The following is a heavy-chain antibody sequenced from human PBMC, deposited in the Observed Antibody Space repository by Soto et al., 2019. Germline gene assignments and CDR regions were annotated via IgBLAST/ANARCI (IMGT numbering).Heavy chain of an antibody. CDR2: IIPIFGTA. D-gene: IGHD2-15*01. V-gene: IGHV1-69*01. CDR3: AREGYCSGGSCYPGPHHEPDAFDI. Sequence: QVPLVQSGAEVKKPGSSVKVSCKASGGTFSSYAISWVRQAPGQGLEWMGGIIPIFGTANYAQKFQGRVTITADESTSTAYMELSSLRSEDTAVYYCAREGYCSGGSCYPGPHHEPDAFDIWGQGTMVTVSS. CDR1: GGTFSSYA. J-gene: IGHJ3*02.